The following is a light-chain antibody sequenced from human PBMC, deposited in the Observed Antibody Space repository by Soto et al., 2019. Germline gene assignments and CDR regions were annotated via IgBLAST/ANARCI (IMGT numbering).Light chain of an antibody. Sequence: QSALTQPPSVSGSPGQSVTISCTGTSSDVGSYNGVSWYQQPPGTAPKLMIYEVSNRPSGVPDRFSGSKSANTASLTISGLQAEDEADYYCSSYTSSSTVVFGGGTKVTVL. V-gene: IGLV2-18*02. CDR2: EVS. CDR1: SSDVGSYNG. J-gene: IGLJ2*01. CDR3: SSYTSSSTVV.